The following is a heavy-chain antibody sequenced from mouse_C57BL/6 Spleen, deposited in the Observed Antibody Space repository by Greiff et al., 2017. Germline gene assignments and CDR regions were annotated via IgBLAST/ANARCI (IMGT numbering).Heavy chain of an antibody. Sequence: QVQLKQPGAELVKPGASVKVSCKASGYTFTSYWMHWVKQRPGPGLEWIGWIHPSDSDTNHNQKFKGKATLTVDKSSSTAYMQLSILTSEDSAVYYVAIGDYYGSSWYFDVWGTGTTVTVSS. CDR1: GYTFTSYW. J-gene: IGHJ1*03. CDR2: IHPSDSDT. CDR3: AIGDYYGSSWYFDV. D-gene: IGHD1-1*01. V-gene: IGHV1-74*01.